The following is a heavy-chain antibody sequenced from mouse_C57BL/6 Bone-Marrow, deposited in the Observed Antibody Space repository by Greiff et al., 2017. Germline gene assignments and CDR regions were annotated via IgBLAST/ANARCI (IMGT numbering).Heavy chain of an antibody. D-gene: IGHD1-1*01. CDR2: IDPSDSYT. V-gene: IGHV1-69*01. Sequence: VQLQQSGAELVMPGASVKLSCKASCYTFTSYWMHWVKQRPGQGLEWIGEIDPSDSYTNYNQKFKGKSTLTVDKSSSTAYMQLSSLTSEDSAVYYCARETLFWFAYWGQGTLVTVSA. J-gene: IGHJ3*01. CDR3: ARETLFWFAY. CDR1: CYTFTSYW.